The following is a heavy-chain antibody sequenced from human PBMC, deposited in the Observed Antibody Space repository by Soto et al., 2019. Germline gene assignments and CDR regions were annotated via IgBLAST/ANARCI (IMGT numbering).Heavy chain of an antibody. CDR3: AKAGIAYCGGDCYLLGY. J-gene: IGHJ4*02. CDR2: ISYDGSNK. Sequence: QVQLVESGGGVVQPGRSLRLSCAASGFTFSSYGMHWVRQAPGKGLEWVAVISYDGSNKYYADSVKGRFTISRDNSKNTLYLQMNSLRAEDTAVYYCAKAGIAYCGGDCYLLGYWGQGTLVTDSS. D-gene: IGHD2-21*02. V-gene: IGHV3-30*18. CDR1: GFTFSSYG.